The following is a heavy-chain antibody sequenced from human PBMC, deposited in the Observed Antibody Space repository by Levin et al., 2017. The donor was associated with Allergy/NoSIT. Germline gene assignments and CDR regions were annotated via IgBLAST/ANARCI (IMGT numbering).Heavy chain of an antibody. D-gene: IGHD3-10*01. V-gene: IGHV4-39*02. CDR2: IYYSGST. Sequence: SETLSLTCIVSGGSISNTDYYWDWIRQPPGKGLEWIGSIYYSGSTSYNPSLKSRVTIAVDTSKNNFSLKLSSVTAADTAVYYCTRRQEWFGGYYFDYWGQGSLVTVSS. J-gene: IGHJ4*02. CDR1: GGSISNTDYY. CDR3: TRRQEWFGGYYFDY.